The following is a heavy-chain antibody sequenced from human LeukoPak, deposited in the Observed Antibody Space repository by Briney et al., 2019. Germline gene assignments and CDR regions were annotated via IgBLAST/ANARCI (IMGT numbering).Heavy chain of an antibody. CDR1: GYSISSGYF. CDR2: IYQSETA. J-gene: IGHJ5*02. Sequence: SETLSLTCTVSGYSISSGYFWGWTRQPPGKGLEWIGSIYQSETAHYNPSLKSRVTISVDTSKNQFSLKLRSVTAADTAVYYCARGFSSSWYWFDPWGQGTLVTVSS. D-gene: IGHD6-13*01. V-gene: IGHV4-38-2*02. CDR3: ARGFSSSWYWFDP.